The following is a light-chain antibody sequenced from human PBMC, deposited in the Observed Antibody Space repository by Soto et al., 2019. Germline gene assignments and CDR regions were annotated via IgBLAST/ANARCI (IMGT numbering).Light chain of an antibody. CDR2: GAS. V-gene: IGKV3-20*01. CDR3: QQYGSSGT. J-gene: IGKJ1*01. CDR1: QSVSNNY. Sequence: EILLTQSPGTLSLSPGERATLSCRASQSVSNNYLAWYQQKPGKAPRLLIYGASNRATGIPDRLSASGSGTDFTLPIRRLEPEDVAVYYCQQYGSSGTFGQGTKVDIK.